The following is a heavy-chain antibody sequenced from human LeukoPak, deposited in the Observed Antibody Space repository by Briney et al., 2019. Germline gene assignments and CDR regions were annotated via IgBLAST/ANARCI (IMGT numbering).Heavy chain of an antibody. CDR1: GGSISSSSYY. CDR3: ARTKNNWGSEYCFDY. D-gene: IGHD7-27*01. J-gene: IGHJ4*02. V-gene: IGHV4-39*07. CDR2: IYYSGST. Sequence: WETLSLTSTVSGGSISSSSYYWGWIRQPPGKGLEWIGSIYYSGSTYYNPSLKSRVTISVDTSKNQFSLKLSSVTAADTAVYYCARTKNNWGSEYCFDYWGQGTLVTVSS.